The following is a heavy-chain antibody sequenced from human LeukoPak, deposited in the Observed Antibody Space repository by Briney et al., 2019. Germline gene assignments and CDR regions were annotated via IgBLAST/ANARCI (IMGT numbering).Heavy chain of an antibody. V-gene: IGHV1-2*02. CDR2: INPNSGGT. CDR3: AGDIADCSSTSCSGDY. J-gene: IGHJ4*02. CDR1: GYTFTGYY. D-gene: IGHD2-2*01. Sequence: ASVKVSCKASGYTFTGYYMHWVRQAPGQGLEWMGWINPNSGGTNYAQKFQGRVTMTRDTSISTAYMELSRLRSDDTAVYYCAGDIADCSSTSCSGDYWGQGTLVTVSS.